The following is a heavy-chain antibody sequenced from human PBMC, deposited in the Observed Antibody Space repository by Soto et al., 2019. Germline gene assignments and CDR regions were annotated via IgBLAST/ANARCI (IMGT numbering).Heavy chain of an antibody. V-gene: IGHV4-59*01. CDR1: GGSISSYY. D-gene: IGHD5-12*01. CDR3: ARARGYRGYDYAEYYYGMDV. Sequence: ASETLSLTCTVSGGSISSYYWSWIRQPPGKGLEWIGYIYYSGSTNYNPSLKSRVTISVDTSKNQFSLKLSSVTAADTAVYYCARARGYRGYDYAEYYYGMDVWGQGNTVTVYS. J-gene: IGHJ6*02. CDR2: IYYSGST.